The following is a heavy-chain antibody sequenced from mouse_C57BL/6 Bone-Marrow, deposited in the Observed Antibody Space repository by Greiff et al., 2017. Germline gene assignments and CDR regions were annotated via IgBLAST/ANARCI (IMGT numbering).Heavy chain of an antibody. V-gene: IGHV1-59*01. CDR1: GYTFTSYW. CDR2: TDPSDSYT. J-gene: IGHJ2*01. Sequence: QVQLQQPGAELVRPGTSVKLSCKASGYTFTSYWMHWVKQRPGQGLEWIGVTDPSDSYTNYNQKFKGKATLAVDTSSSTAYMQLSSLTSEDSAVXYCARRDYGLDYWGQGTTLTVSS. D-gene: IGHD2-4*01. CDR3: ARRDYGLDY.